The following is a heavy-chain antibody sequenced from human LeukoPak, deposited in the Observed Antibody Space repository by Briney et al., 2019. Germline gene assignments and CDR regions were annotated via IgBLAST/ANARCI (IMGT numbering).Heavy chain of an antibody. D-gene: IGHD2-15*01. CDR3: ARDLSEGCIDY. V-gene: IGHV3-48*04. CDR1: GFAFSTYS. J-gene: IGHJ4*02. CDR2: ISSSSTI. Sequence: TGGSLRLSCAASGFAFSTYSMNWVRQAPGKGLEWISYISSSSTIYYADSVKGRFTISRDNAKNSLYLQMNSLRAEDTAVYYCARDLSEGCIDYWGQGTLVTVSS.